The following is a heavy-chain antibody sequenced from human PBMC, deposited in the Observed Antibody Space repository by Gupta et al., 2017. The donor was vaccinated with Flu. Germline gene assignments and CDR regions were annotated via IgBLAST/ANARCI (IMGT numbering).Heavy chain of an antibody. D-gene: IGHD6-13*01. J-gene: IGHJ4*02. V-gene: IGHV4-39*01. Sequence: QLQLQESGPGLVKPSETLSLTCSVSGGSIITTDYWWGWIRQPPGKGLEWIGSIFFSGLTHKNPSLRSRVTFSVETARSQFSLTLNPVVAADTAVYFCARQKGIGRWTFDYWGPGALVAVS. CDR2: IFFSGLT. CDR1: GGSIITTDYW. CDR3: ARQKGIGRWTFDY.